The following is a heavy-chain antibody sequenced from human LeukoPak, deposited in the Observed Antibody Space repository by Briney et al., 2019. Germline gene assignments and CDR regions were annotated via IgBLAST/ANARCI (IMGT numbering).Heavy chain of an antibody. CDR1: GFTFSSYW. CDR2: IKQDGSEK. Sequence: GGSLRLSCAASGFTFSSYWMSWVRQAPGKGLEWVANIKQDGSEKYYVDSVKGRFTISRDNAKNSLYLQMNSLRAEDTAVYYCAREGYSSSPIYYYYGMDVWGQGTTVTVSS. CDR3: AREGYSSSPIYYYYGMDV. J-gene: IGHJ6*02. D-gene: IGHD6-13*01. V-gene: IGHV3-7*01.